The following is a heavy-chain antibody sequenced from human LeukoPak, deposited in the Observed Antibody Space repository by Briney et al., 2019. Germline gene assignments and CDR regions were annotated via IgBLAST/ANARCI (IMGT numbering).Heavy chain of an antibody. CDR2: MNPTSGNT. CDR1: GYTFTGYY. Sequence: ASVKVSCKASGYTFTGYYMHWVRQAPGQGLEWMGWMNPTSGNTGYAQKFQGRVTMTRDMSTSTAYMELSSLRSEDTAVYYCARCASVGVSGGNDAFDIWGQGTMVTVSS. V-gene: IGHV1-8*02. D-gene: IGHD3-22*01. CDR3: ARCASVGVSGGNDAFDI. J-gene: IGHJ3*02.